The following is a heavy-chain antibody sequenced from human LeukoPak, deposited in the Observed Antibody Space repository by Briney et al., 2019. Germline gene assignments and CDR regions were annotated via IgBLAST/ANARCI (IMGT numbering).Heavy chain of an antibody. J-gene: IGHJ5*02. CDR1: GFTFSSYA. D-gene: IGHD2-2*01. CDR3: AKDHQVPAAMFGWFDP. V-gene: IGHV3-23*01. CDR2: ISGSGGST. Sequence: GGSLRLSCAASGFTFSSYAMSWVRQAPGKGLELVSAISGSGGSTYYADSVKGRFTISRDNSKNTLYLQMNSLRAEDTAVYYCAKDHQVPAAMFGWFDPWGQGTLVTVSS.